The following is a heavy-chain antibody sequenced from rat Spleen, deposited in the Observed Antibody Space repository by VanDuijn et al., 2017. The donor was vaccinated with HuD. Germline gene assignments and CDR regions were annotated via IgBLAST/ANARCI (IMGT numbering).Heavy chain of an antibody. D-gene: IGHD1-2*01. CDR2: ITNTGGDT. CDR3: ARLGITLGAGHWFAY. Sequence: EVQLVESGGGLVQPGRSLKLSCVASGFTFNNYWMTWIRQAPGKGLEWVASITNTGGDTYYRDSVKGRFTISRDNAKNTQYLQMDSLRSEDTATYYCARLGITLGAGHWFAYWGQGVMVTVSS. J-gene: IGHJ2*01. CDR1: GFTFNNYW. V-gene: IGHV5-31*01.